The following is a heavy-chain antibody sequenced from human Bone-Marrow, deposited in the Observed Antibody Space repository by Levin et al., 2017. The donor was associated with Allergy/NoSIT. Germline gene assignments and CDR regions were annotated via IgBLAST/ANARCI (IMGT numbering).Heavy chain of an antibody. D-gene: IGHD6-19*01. Sequence: GGSLRLSCAASGFRVSDYYISWIRQAPGKGLQWVAYISGTGSTTHYADAVEGRFTISRDNAENSVHLQMNNLRGDDTAVYFCASFWSSGWYYFDYWGQGTQVTVAS. CDR2: ISGTGSTT. CDR1: GFRVSDYY. V-gene: IGHV3-11*01. CDR3: ASFWSSGWYYFDY. J-gene: IGHJ4*02.